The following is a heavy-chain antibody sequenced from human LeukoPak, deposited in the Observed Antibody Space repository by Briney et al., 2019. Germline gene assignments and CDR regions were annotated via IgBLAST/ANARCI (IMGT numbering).Heavy chain of an antibody. CDR1: GGSISSYY. CDR3: AGRSTVGYYFDY. J-gene: IGHJ4*02. D-gene: IGHD4-23*01. Sequence: SETLSLTCTVSGGSISSYYWSWIRQLPGKGLEWIGYIYYSGSTNYNPSLKSRVTISVDTSKNQFSLKLSSVTAADTAVYYCAGRSTVGYYFDYWGQGTLVTVSS. V-gene: IGHV4-59*01. CDR2: IYYSGST.